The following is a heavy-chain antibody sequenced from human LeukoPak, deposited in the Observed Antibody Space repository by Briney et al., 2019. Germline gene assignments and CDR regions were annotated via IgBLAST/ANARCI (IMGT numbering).Heavy chain of an antibody. V-gene: IGHV1-8*01. CDR2: MNPNSGNT. CDR1: GYTFTSYD. Sequence: ASAKVSCKASGYTFTSYDINWVRQATGQGLEWMGWMNPNSGNTGYAQKFQGRVTMTRNTSISTAYMELSSLRSEDTAVYYCARGRLKGESLQNWGQGTLVTVSS. D-gene: IGHD3-10*01. CDR3: ARGRLKGESLQN. J-gene: IGHJ4*02.